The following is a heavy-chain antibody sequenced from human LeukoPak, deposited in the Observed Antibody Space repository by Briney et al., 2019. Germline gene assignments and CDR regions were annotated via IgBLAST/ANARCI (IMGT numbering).Heavy chain of an antibody. CDR3: ARDSGSGSNDY. CDR1: GYTFTSYA. Sequence: ASVKVSCKASGYTFTSYAIHWVRQAPGQRLEWMGWISAGNGNTKYSQNFQGRVTFISNTSASTAFMELSSLRSEDAAVYYCARDSGSGSNDYWGQGTLVTVSS. CDR2: ISAGNGNT. V-gene: IGHV1-3*01. J-gene: IGHJ4*02. D-gene: IGHD1-26*01.